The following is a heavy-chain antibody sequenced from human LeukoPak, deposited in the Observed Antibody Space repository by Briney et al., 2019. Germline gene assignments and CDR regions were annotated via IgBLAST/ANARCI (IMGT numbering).Heavy chain of an antibody. D-gene: IGHD3-3*01. J-gene: IGHJ4*02. CDR1: GGSISSGSYY. CDR3: ASAKRFLEWLISY. CDR2: IYTSGST. Sequence: SQTLSLTCTVSGGSISSGSYYWSWIRQPAGKGLEWIGRIYTSGSTNYNPSLKSRVTISVDTSKNQFSLKLSSVTAADTAVYYCASAKRFLEWLISYWGQGTLVTVSS. V-gene: IGHV4-61*02.